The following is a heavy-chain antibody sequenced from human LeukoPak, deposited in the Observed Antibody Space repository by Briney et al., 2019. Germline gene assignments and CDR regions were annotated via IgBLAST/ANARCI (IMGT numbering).Heavy chain of an antibody. V-gene: IGHV4-4*07. CDR1: GGSISSYY. CDR3: ASGRAFRGFDY. CDR2: IYTSGST. Sequence: SETLSLTFTVSGGSISSYYWSWIRQPAGKGLEWIGRIYTSGSTNYNPSLKSRVTISVDTSKNQFSLKLSSVTAADTAVYYCASGRAFRGFDYWGQGTLVTVSS. J-gene: IGHJ4*02.